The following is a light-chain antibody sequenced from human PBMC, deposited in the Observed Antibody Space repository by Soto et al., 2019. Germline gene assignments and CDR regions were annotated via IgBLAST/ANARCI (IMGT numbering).Light chain of an antibody. CDR1: QSVSSTY. CDR3: QQYRTSPPTWT. Sequence: ELVLTQSPGTLSLSPGDRATLSCRASQSVSSTYLAWYQQRPGQAPRLLIYSSSSRASGIPDRFSGSGSGTDFTLIISRLEPEDFAVYYCQQYRTSPPTWTFGQGTKVEIK. CDR2: SSS. V-gene: IGKV3-20*01. J-gene: IGKJ1*01.